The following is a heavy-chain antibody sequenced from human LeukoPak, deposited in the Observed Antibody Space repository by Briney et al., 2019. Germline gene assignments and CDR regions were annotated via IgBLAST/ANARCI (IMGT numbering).Heavy chain of an antibody. CDR1: GFTFSSYS. CDR3: ARDLNGAAFGSFLDF. D-gene: IGHD1-26*01. Sequence: PGGSLRLSCAASGFTFSSYSMNWVRQAPGKGLEWVSVIYAGGTTYYADSVKGRFTISRDNSNNTVYLQMSSLRPEDTAVYYCARDLNGAAFGSFLDFGGQGTLVTVSS. CDR2: IYAGGTT. J-gene: IGHJ4*02. V-gene: IGHV3-66*02.